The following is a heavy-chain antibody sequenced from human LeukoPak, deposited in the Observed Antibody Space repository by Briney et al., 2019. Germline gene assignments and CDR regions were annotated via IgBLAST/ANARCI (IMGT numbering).Heavy chain of an antibody. Sequence: QTGGSLRLSCAASGFPFRSCWMHWVRQAPGKGLVWVARIDNDAYSSVYADSVKGRFTISRDNSKNTMFLQMNRLRDEDTAVYYCAELGITMIGGVWGKGTTVTISS. D-gene: IGHD3-10*02. V-gene: IGHV3-74*01. CDR3: AELGITMIGGV. CDR1: GFPFRSCW. J-gene: IGHJ6*04. CDR2: IDNDAYSS.